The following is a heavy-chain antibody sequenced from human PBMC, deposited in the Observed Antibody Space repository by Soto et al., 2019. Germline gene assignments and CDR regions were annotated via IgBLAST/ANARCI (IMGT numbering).Heavy chain of an antibody. V-gene: IGHV3-73*01. J-gene: IGHJ3*02. CDR1: EFAFSGGA. CDR2: IRSKANSYAT. Sequence: PGGSLRHSVAASEFAFSGGAMHWVRQASGKGLEWVGRIRSKANSYATAYAASVKGRFTISRDDSKNTAYLQMNSLKTEDTAVYYCTRLADDFWSGYYSDKDAFDIWGQGTMVTVSS. D-gene: IGHD3-3*01. CDR3: TRLADDFWSGYYSDKDAFDI.